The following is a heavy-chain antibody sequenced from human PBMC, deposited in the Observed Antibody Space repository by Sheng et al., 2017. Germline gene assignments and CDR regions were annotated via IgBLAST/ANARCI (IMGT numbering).Heavy chain of an antibody. Sequence: VQLLESGGDLVQPGGSLRLSCAASGFTLSNSDMHWVRQVPGKGLEWVAVLSYNGNDKYYADSVKGRFTISRDNSKNTLYVQMDSLTIDDAAVYYCVRGPWYGSEREGYWGQGTLVTVSS. CDR2: LSYNGNDK. CDR1: GFTLSNSD. D-gene: IGHD3-10*01. J-gene: IGHJ4*02. V-gene: IGHV3-30*03. CDR3: VRGPWYGSEREGY.